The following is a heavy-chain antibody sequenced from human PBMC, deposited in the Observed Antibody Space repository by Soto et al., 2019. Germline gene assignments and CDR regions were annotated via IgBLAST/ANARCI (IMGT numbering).Heavy chain of an antibody. CDR2: IYYSGST. Sequence: SETLSLTCTVSGGSISSGGYYWSWIRQHPGKGLEWIGYIYYSGSTYYNPSLKSRVTISVDTSKNQFSLKLSSVTAADTAVYYCARVQYYGSGSYYPDYWGQGTLVTVSS. CDR1: GGSISSGGYY. V-gene: IGHV4-31*03. CDR3: ARVQYYGSGSYYPDY. D-gene: IGHD3-10*01. J-gene: IGHJ4*02.